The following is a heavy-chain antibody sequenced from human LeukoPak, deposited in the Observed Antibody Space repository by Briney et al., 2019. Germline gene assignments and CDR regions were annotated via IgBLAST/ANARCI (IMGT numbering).Heavy chain of an antibody. D-gene: IGHD1-26*01. CDR2: INPNSGDT. Sequence: ASVKVSCKASGYTFTGYYMHWVRQAPGQGLEWMGWINPNSGDTNYAQKFQGRVTITRDTSISTAYMELSRLRSDDTAVYYCAREFEGATYDAFDIWGQGTMVTVSS. CDR1: GYTFTGYY. CDR3: AREFEGATYDAFDI. V-gene: IGHV1-2*02. J-gene: IGHJ3*02.